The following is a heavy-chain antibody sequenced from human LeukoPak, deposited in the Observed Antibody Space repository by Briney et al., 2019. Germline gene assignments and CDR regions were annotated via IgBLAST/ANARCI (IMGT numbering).Heavy chain of an antibody. V-gene: IGHV3-48*01. CDR1: GFTFSSHS. CDR2: IRESSNTI. D-gene: IGHD1-1*01. Sequence: GGSLRLSCAASGFTFSSHSMNWVRQAPGKGLEWVSYIRESSNTIYYADSVKGRFTISRDNAKNSLYLQMNSLRAEDTAVYYWVRDRKHWQEAFDIWGQGTMVTVSS. CDR3: VRDRKHWQEAFDI. J-gene: IGHJ3*02.